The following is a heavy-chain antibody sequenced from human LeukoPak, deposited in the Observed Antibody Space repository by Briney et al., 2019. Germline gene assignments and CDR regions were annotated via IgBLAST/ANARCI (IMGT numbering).Heavy chain of an antibody. Sequence: PSETLSLTCTVSGGSISSYYWSWIRQPPGKGLEWIGYIYYSGSTNYNPSLKSRVTMSVDTSKNQFSLKLSSVTAADTAVYYCARIVDGTGAFDIWGQGTMVTVSS. V-gene: IGHV4-59*12. CDR3: ARIVDGTGAFDI. J-gene: IGHJ3*02. D-gene: IGHD1-1*01. CDR2: IYYSGST. CDR1: GGSISSYY.